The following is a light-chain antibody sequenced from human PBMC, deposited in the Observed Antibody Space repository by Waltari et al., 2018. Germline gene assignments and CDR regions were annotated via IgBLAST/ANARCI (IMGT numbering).Light chain of an antibody. CDR1: SSTVGSNS. CDR3: SVWDDSLSGPV. J-gene: IGLJ2*01. Sequence: QSVVTQPPSASGAPGQRVTISCSGSSSTVGSNSRKWYQQLPGTAPKVVMYDIDRRPSGVPDRVSGSRSGTTAALTLSGLQAEDEADYYCSVWDDSLSGPVFGGGTKLTVL. CDR2: DID. V-gene: IGLV1-44*01.